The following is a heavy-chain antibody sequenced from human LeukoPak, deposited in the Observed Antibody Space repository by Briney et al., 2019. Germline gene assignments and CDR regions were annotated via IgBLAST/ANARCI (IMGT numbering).Heavy chain of an antibody. V-gene: IGHV3-48*03. CDR2: ISSGGSTI. J-gene: IGHJ4*02. D-gene: IGHD3-10*01. Sequence: GGSLRLSCAPFGFTFSNYEMNWVRQAPGKGLEWVSYISSGGSTIYYADSVKGRFTISRDNAKNSLYLQMNSLRAEDTAVYYCAREVRDVSAYHGFDYWGQGTLVAVSS. CDR1: GFTFSNYE. CDR3: AREVRDVSAYHGFDY.